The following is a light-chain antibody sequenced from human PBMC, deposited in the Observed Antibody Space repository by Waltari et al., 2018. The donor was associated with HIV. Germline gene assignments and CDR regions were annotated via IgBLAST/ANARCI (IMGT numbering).Light chain of an antibody. CDR2: WAS. V-gene: IGKV4-1*01. J-gene: IGKJ4*01. Sequence: DIVMTQSPDSLAVSLGERTTINCKYSQSVLYSSNNKNYLAWYQHKPGQPPKLIIYWASTGKSGAPDRFSGSGSGRDFTLTISSLQAEDVSVYYCQQYYSPPLTFGGGTKVEIK. CDR1: QSVLYSSNNKNY. CDR3: QQYYSPPLT.